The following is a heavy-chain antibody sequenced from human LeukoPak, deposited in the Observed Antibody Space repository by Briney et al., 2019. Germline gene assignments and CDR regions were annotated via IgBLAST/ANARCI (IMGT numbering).Heavy chain of an antibody. CDR1: GFPFTSYP. CDR3: AKDQGGDY. V-gene: IGHV3-23*01. Sequence: PGGSLRLSCAASGFPFTSYPVSWVPQAPGKGLEWVSAISGSGGSTYYADSVKGRFTISRDNSKNTLYLQMNSLRAEDTAVYYCAKDQGGDYWGQGTLVTVSS. CDR2: ISGSGGST. D-gene: IGHD1-26*01. J-gene: IGHJ4*02.